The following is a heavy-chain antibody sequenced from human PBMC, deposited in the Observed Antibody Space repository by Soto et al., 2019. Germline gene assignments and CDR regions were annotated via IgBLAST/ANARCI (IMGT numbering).Heavy chain of an antibody. Sequence: QVQLQESGPGVVKPSGTLSLTCAVSGGSISSSNWWSWVRQPPGKGLEWIGEIYHSGSTYYNPSLKSRVTIFIDESNTQVSLKLSSVTAADTAVYYCTKRWDSGGSGGYDYKMDVWGQGTKVTVSS. CDR2: IYHSGST. J-gene: IGHJ6*02. V-gene: IGHV4-4*02. CDR3: TKRWDSGGSGGYDYKMDV. CDR1: GGSISSSNW. D-gene: IGHD2-15*01.